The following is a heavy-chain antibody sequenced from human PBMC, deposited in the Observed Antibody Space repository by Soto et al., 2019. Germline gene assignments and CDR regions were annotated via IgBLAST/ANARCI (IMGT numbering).Heavy chain of an antibody. J-gene: IGHJ3*02. CDR2: IYYSGST. CDR1: GGSISSSSYY. Sequence: SETLSLTCTVSGGSISSSSYYWGWIRQPPGKGLEWIGSIYYSGSTYYNPSLKSRVTISVDTSKNQFSLKLSSVTAADTAVYYCARQGLEWLVLLIGAIDIWGQGTMVTVSS. D-gene: IGHD6-19*01. V-gene: IGHV4-39*01. CDR3: ARQGLEWLVLLIGAIDI.